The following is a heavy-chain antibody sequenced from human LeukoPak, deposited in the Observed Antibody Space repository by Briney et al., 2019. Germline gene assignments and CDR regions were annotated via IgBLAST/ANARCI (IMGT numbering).Heavy chain of an antibody. Sequence: ASVKVSCKASGYTFTRYGISWVRQAPGQGLEWMGWINPNNGGTNYAPKFQGRVTMTRDKSISTAYMEVRRLTSDDTAVYYCARGAYDFLTGTNEGELEYWGQGTLVTVSS. CDR3: ARGAYDFLTGTNEGELEY. J-gene: IGHJ4*02. CDR2: INPNNGGT. CDR1: GYTFTRYG. V-gene: IGHV1-2*02. D-gene: IGHD3-9*01.